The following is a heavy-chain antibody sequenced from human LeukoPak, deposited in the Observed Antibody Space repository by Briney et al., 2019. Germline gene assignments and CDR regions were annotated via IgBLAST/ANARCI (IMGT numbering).Heavy chain of an antibody. CDR1: GFTFSDYY. Sequence: GGSLGLSCAASGFTFSDYYMSWIRQAPGKGLEWVSYISSSGSTIYYADSVKGRFTISRDNAKNSLYLQMNSLRAEDTAVYYCARQEGAYSSGWYRGGNWFDPWGQGTLVTVSS. CDR2: ISSSGSTI. CDR3: ARQEGAYSSGWYRGGNWFDP. D-gene: IGHD6-19*01. J-gene: IGHJ5*02. V-gene: IGHV3-11*01.